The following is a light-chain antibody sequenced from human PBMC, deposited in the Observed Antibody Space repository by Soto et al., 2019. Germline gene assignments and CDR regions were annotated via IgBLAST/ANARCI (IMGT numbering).Light chain of an antibody. CDR3: QQLNSYSFT. J-gene: IGKJ3*01. Sequence: QLTQSPSSLSASVGDRVTITCRASQGISSYLAWYQQKSGKAPKLLIYAASTLQSGVPSRFSGSGSGTDFTLTISSLQPEDFATYYCQQLNSYSFTFGPGTKVDIK. CDR1: QGISSY. CDR2: AAS. V-gene: IGKV1-9*01.